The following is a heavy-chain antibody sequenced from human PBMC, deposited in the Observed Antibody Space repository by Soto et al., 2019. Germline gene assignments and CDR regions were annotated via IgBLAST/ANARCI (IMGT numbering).Heavy chain of an antibody. CDR1: GASINSANW. CDR3: AKRYDFWSGRWYGLGV. Sequence: QVLLEESGPGLVRPSGTLSLTCSVSGASINSANWWVWVRQPPGKGLEWIGEIYHIGSTTYNPSIKSRATISVDKSKHQFSLIVTSVTAADTAVYYCAKRYDFWSGRWYGLGVWGQGTTVTVSS. V-gene: IGHV4-4*02. D-gene: IGHD3-3*01. CDR2: IYHIGST. J-gene: IGHJ6*02.